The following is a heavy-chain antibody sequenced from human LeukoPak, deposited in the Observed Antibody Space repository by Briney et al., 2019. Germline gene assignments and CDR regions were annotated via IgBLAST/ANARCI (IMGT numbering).Heavy chain of an antibody. D-gene: IGHD2/OR15-2a*01. J-gene: IGHJ4*02. CDR3: ARGPTRANSTDY. CDR2: IKQDGSEK. CDR1: GFTLSSYW. Sequence: GGSLRLSCAASGFTLSSYWKSWVRQAPGKGLEWVANIKQDGSEKYYVDSVKGRFTISRDNAKNSLYLQMNSLRAEDTAVYYCARGPTRANSTDYWGQGALVTVSS. V-gene: IGHV3-7*01.